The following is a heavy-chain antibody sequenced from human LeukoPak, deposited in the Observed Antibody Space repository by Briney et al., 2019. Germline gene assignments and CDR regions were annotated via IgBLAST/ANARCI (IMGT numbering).Heavy chain of an antibody. D-gene: IGHD6-13*01. V-gene: IGHV3-23*01. CDR3: AKEERAAAGRDFDY. Sequence: GRSLRLSCAASGFTFSSYAMSRVPQAPRKGLEWVSAISGSGGSTYYADSVKGRFTISRDNSKNTLYLQMNSLRAEDTAVYYCAKEERAAAGRDFDYWGQGTLVTVSS. CDR1: GFTFSSYA. J-gene: IGHJ4*02. CDR2: ISGSGGST.